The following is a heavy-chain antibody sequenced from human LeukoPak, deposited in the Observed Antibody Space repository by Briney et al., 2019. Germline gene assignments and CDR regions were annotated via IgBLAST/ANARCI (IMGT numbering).Heavy chain of an antibody. CDR3: ARESEVGAAFFDY. D-gene: IGHD1-26*01. Sequence: PSETLSLTCTVSGGSISTYYWAWIRQPPGKGLEWLGTFHKSGNTYYNPSLRSRVTISGDTSNNQLSLKVNSVTAADTAVYYCARESEVGAAFFDYWGQGTLVTVSS. CDR2: FHKSGNT. V-gene: IGHV4-39*07. CDR1: GGSISTYY. J-gene: IGHJ4*02.